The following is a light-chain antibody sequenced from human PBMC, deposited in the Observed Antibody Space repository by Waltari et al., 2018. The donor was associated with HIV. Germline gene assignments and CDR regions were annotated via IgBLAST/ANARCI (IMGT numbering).Light chain of an antibody. Sequence: QSVLTQPPSVSAAPGQKVTISCSGSSSNIGNNYVSWYQQLPGTAPKLLIYGNNTRPSGIPDRFLGSKSGTSATLGITGLQTGDEADYYCGTWDSSLSARVFGGGTKLTVL. J-gene: IGLJ3*02. CDR3: GTWDSSLSARV. V-gene: IGLV1-51*01. CDR2: GNN. CDR1: SSNIGNNY.